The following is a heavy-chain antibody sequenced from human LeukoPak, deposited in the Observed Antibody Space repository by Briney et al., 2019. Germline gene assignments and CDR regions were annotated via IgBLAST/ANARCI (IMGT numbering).Heavy chain of an antibody. CDR3: ARGTFDYGGNYRGPLDY. D-gene: IGHD4-23*01. Sequence: ASVKVSCKASGYTFTNYDINWVRQATGQGLEWMGIINPSGGSTSSAQKFQGRVTMTRDTSASTVYMELSSLRSEDTAVYYCARGTFDYGGNYRGPLDYWGQGTLVTVSS. V-gene: IGHV1-46*01. J-gene: IGHJ4*02. CDR2: INPSGGST. CDR1: GYTFTNYD.